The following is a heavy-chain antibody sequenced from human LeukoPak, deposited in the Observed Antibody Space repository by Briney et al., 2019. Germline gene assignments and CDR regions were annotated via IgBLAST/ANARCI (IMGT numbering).Heavy chain of an antibody. CDR1: GGSFSGYY. CDR3: ARDHYYDSSGYSYRRRLTNAFDI. Sequence: SETLSLTCAVYGGSFSGYYWSWIRQPPGKGLEWIGEINHSGSTNYNPSLKRRVTIPVDTSKNQFSLKLSSVTAADTAVYYCARDHYYDSSGYSYRRRLTNAFDIWGQGTMVTVSS. V-gene: IGHV4-34*01. J-gene: IGHJ3*02. CDR2: INHSGST. D-gene: IGHD3-22*01.